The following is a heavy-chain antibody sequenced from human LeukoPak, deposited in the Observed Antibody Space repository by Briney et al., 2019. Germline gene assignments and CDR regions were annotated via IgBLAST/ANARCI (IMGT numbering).Heavy chain of an antibody. V-gene: IGHV1-18*01. J-gene: IGHJ4*02. D-gene: IGHD3-9*01. Sequence: ASLKVSCKASGYTFTRYGISWVRQAPGQGLEWMGWINAYNGSTNSVQTLQDRVTMATDTSTSTAYMELRSLRSDDTAVYYRARGPPGYDILTGYYGITNFYYWGQGTLVTVSS. CDR3: ARGPPGYDILTGYYGITNFYY. CDR2: INAYNGST. CDR1: GYTFTRYG.